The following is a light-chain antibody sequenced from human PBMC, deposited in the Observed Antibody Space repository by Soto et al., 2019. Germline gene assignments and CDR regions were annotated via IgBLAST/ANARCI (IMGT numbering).Light chain of an antibody. CDR2: DAS. Sequence: DIQMTQSPSTLCGSVGDRVTITCRASQSISSWLAWYQQKPGKAPKLLIYDASNLETGVPSRFSGSGSGTDFTFTISGLQPEDIATYYCQQYDNLPLTFGGGTKVDIK. CDR3: QQYDNLPLT. J-gene: IGKJ4*01. V-gene: IGKV1-33*01. CDR1: QSISSW.